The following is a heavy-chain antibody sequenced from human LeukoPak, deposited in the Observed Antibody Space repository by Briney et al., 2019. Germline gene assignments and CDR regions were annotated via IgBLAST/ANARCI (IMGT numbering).Heavy chain of an antibody. J-gene: IGHJ5*02. CDR3: ARALMTTVTNWFDP. V-gene: IGHV4-59*06. Sequence: SETLSLTCTVSGGSISNYYWSWIRQPPGRGLEWIGYIYYSGSTYYNPSLKSRVTISVDTSKNQFSLKLSSVTAADTAVYYCARALMTTVTNWFDPWGQGTLVTVSS. CDR1: GGSISNYY. D-gene: IGHD4-4*01. CDR2: IYYSGST.